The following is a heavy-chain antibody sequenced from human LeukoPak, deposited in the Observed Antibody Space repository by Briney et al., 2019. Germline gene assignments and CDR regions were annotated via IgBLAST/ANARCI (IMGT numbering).Heavy chain of an antibody. Sequence: ASVKVSCKASGYTFTSYDINWVRQATGQGLEWMGWMNPNSGNTGYAQKFQGRVTMTRNTSISTAYMELSSLRSEDTAVYYCARGQVTMVRGVIITSSMYYFDYWGQGTLVTVSS. D-gene: IGHD3-10*01. V-gene: IGHV1-8*01. CDR3: ARGQVTMVRGVIITSSMYYFDY. J-gene: IGHJ4*02. CDR2: MNPNSGNT. CDR1: GYTFTSYD.